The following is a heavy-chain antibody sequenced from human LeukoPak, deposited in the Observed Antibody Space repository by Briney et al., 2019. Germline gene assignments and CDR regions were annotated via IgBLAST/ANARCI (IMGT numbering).Heavy chain of an antibody. D-gene: IGHD6-25*01. V-gene: IGHV1-18*01. CDR3: ARERGIAAPGTDYYYGMDV. J-gene: IGHJ6*02. CDR1: GYTFSTYG. Sequence: ASVKVSCKASGYTFSTYGISWVRQAPGQGLEWMGWINNYAQKFQGSVTMTTETSTSTAYMELRSLGSDDTAVYYCARERGIAAPGTDYYYGMDVWGQGTTVTVSS. CDR2: IN.